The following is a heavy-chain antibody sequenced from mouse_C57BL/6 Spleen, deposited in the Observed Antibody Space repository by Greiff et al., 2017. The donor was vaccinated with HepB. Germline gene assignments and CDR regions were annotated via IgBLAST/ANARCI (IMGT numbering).Heavy chain of an antibody. CDR1: GFTFSSYA. V-gene: IGHV5-9-1*02. J-gene: IGHJ2*01. CDR3: TRDGGGRGYFDY. Sequence: EVKVVESGEGLVKPGGSLKLSCAASGFTFSSYAMSWVRQTPEKRLEWVAYISSGGDYIYYADTVKGRFTISRDNARNTLYLQMSSLKSEDTAMYYCTRDGGGRGYFDYGGQGTTLTVSS. D-gene: IGHD2-3*01. CDR2: ISSGGDYI.